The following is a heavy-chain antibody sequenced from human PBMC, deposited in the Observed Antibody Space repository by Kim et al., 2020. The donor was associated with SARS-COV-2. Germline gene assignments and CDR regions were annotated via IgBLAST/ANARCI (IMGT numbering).Heavy chain of an antibody. J-gene: IGHJ4*02. V-gene: IGHV1-18*01. Sequence: YAQKLQGRVTMTTDTSTSTAYMELRSLRSDDTAVYYCASGQNLVTLQFDYWGQGTLVTVSS. CDR3: ASGQNLVTLQFDY. D-gene: IGHD3-9*01.